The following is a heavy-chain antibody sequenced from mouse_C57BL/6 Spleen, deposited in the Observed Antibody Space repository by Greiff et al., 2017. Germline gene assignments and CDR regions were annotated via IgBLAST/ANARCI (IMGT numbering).Heavy chain of an antibody. D-gene: IGHD3-2*02. CDR1: GYTFTSYW. CDR2: IDPSDSYT. CDR3: ARSGSSGYRAMDY. V-gene: IGHV1-50*01. Sequence: VQLQQPGAELVKPGASVKLSCKASGYTFTSYWMQWVKQRPGQGLEWIGEIDPSDSYTNYNQKFKGKATLTVDTSSSTAYMQLSSLTSEDSAVYYCARSGSSGYRAMDYWGQGTSVTVSS. J-gene: IGHJ4*01.